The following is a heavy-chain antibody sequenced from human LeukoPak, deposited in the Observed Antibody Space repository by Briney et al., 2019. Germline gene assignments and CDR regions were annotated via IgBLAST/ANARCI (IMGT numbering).Heavy chain of an antibody. J-gene: IGHJ6*03. V-gene: IGHV4-4*09. CDR1: VGSISSYY. Sequence: PSETLSLTCTVSVGSISSYYWSWIRQPPGKGLELIGYIYTSGSTNYNPSLKSRVTISVDTSKNQFFLTLSYVTAADTAVYYCARLTGGSDGSYYYYMDVWGKGTTVTVSS. CDR3: ARLTGGSDGSYYYYMDV. CDR2: IYTSGST. D-gene: IGHD7-27*01.